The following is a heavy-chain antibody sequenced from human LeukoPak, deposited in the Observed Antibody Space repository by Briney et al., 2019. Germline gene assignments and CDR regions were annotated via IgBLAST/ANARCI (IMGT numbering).Heavy chain of an antibody. J-gene: IGHJ4*02. CDR2: INHSGST. Sequence: SETLSLTCAVYGGSFSGYYWSWIRQPPGKRLEWIGEINHSGSTNYNPSLKSRVTMSVDTSKNQFSLKLSSVTAADTAVYYCARGVRHRHCSGGSCYPEFDYWGQGTLVTVSS. V-gene: IGHV4-34*01. CDR3: ARGVRHRHCSGGSCYPEFDY. D-gene: IGHD2-15*01. CDR1: GGSFSGYY.